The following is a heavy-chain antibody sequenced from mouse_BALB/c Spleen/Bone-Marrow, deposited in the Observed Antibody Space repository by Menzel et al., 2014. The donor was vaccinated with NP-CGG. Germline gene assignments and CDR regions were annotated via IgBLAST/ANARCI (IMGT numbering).Heavy chain of an antibody. J-gene: IGHJ2*01. V-gene: IGHV5-17*02. Sequence: EVQRVESGGGLVQPGGSRKLSCAASGFTFSSSGMHWVRQAPEKGLEWVAYISSGSSTIFYADTVKGRFTVSRDNPKNTLFLQMTSLRSEDTAMYYCTRGGNWDDFDYWGQGTTLTVSS. CDR3: TRGGNWDDFDY. CDR1: GFTFSSSG. CDR2: ISSGSSTI. D-gene: IGHD4-1*01.